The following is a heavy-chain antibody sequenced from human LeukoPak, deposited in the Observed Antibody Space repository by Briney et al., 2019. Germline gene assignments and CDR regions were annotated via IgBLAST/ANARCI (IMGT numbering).Heavy chain of an antibody. Sequence: ASVKGSCKASGYTFSNYYIHWVRQAPGQGLEWMGVNSPSGGRTTYAQKFQGRVTMTRDTSTSTAYMDLSSLRSDDTAVYYCSRELGGSYFDYWGAGTLVSVSS. V-gene: IGHV1-46*01. CDR2: NSPSGGRT. J-gene: IGHJ4*03. CDR3: SRELGGSYFDY. D-gene: IGHD1-26*01. CDR1: GYTFSNYY.